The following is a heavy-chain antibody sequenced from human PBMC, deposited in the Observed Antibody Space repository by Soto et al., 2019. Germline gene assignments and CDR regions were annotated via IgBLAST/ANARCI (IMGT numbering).Heavy chain of an antibody. V-gene: IGHV4-30-2*01. CDR3: ARRLFYYDSSGYYTPGENWFDP. Sequence: SETLSLTCTVSGGSVSSGSYYWSWIRQPPGKGLEWIGYIYHSGSTYYNPSLKSRVTISVDRSKNQFSLKLSSVTAADTAVYYCARRLFYYDSSGYYTPGENWFDPWGQGTLVTVSS. J-gene: IGHJ5*02. CDR2: IYHSGST. CDR1: GGSVSSGSYY. D-gene: IGHD3-22*01.